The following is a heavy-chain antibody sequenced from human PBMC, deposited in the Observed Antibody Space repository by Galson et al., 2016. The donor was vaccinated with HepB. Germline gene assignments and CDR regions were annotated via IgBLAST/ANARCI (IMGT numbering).Heavy chain of an antibody. V-gene: IGHV4-61*09. CDR2: ISDNGVP. J-gene: IGHJ6*04. D-gene: IGHD1-1*01. CDR3: ARDLHKTAGYYGVDV. Sequence: TLSLTCTVAGGFISDNKYYWTWIRQPAGKGLQWIGHISDNGVPNYNPSLEGRVTISLHTSEHRISLTLTSVTAADTAVYYCARDLHKTAGYYGVDVWGKGITVAVSS. CDR1: GGFISDNKYY.